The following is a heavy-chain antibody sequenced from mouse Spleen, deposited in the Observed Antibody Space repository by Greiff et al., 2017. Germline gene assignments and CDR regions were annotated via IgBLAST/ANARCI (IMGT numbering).Heavy chain of an antibody. J-gene: IGHJ1*03. V-gene: IGHV5-15*04. D-gene: IGHD1-1*01. CDR1: GFTFSDYG. Sequence: EVKLMESGGGLVQPGGSLKLSCAASGFTFSDYGMAWVRQAPRKGPEWVAFISNLAYSIYYADTVTGRFTISRENAKNTLYLEMSSLRSEDTAMYYCARRSITTVVDPWYFDVWGTGTTVTVSS. CDR3: ARRSITTVVDPWYFDV. CDR2: ISNLAYSI.